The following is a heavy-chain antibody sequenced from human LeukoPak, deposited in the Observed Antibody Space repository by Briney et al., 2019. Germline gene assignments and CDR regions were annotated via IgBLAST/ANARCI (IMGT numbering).Heavy chain of an antibody. Sequence: PGRSLRLPCAASGFTFSSYGMHWVRQAPGKGLEWVAVIWYDGSNKYYADSVKGRFTISRDNSKNTLYLQMNSLRAEDTAVYYCARDVYSSSSGDFDYWGQGTLVTVSS. D-gene: IGHD6-6*01. V-gene: IGHV3-33*01. CDR1: GFTFSSYG. J-gene: IGHJ4*02. CDR2: IWYDGSNK. CDR3: ARDVYSSSSGDFDY.